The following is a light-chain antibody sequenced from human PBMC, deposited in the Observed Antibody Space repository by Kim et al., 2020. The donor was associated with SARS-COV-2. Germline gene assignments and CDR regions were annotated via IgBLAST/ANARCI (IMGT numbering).Light chain of an antibody. Sequence: ASLGDRVTITCRASQSISRDLTWYQQKPGKAPKFLIYQASSLESGVPSRFSGSGSGTEFTLTISSLQPDDSATYYYHQYYSYPLTFGGGTKVDIK. CDR3: HQYYSYPLT. V-gene: IGKV1-5*03. CDR2: QAS. CDR1: QSISRD. J-gene: IGKJ4*01.